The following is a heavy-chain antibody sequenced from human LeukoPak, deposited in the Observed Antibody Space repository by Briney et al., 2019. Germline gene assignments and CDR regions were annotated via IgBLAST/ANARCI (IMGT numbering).Heavy chain of an antibody. CDR2: ISYDGSNK. CDR1: GFTFSSYG. V-gene: IGHV3-30*18. J-gene: IGHJ4*02. D-gene: IGHD3-10*01. Sequence: GGSLRLSCAASGFTFSSYGMHWVRQAPGKGLEWVAVISYDGSNKYYADSVKGRFTISRDNSKNTLYLQMNSLRAEDTAVYYCAKDLGVWFGELSPNDYWGQGTLVTVSS. CDR3: AKDLGVWFGELSPNDY.